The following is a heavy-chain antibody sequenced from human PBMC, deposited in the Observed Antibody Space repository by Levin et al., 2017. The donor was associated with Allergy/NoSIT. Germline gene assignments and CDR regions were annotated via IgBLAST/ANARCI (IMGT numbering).Heavy chain of an antibody. Sequence: GESLKISCAASGFTFSSYAMSWVRQAPGKGLEWVSTISGSGGSTYYADSVKGRFTISRDNSKNTLYLQVNSVRADDTAVYYCAKDGSYADYFDYWGQGTLVTVSS. J-gene: IGHJ4*02. CDR3: AKDGSYADYFDY. CDR1: GFTFSSYA. V-gene: IGHV3-23*01. D-gene: IGHD3-16*01. CDR2: ISGSGGST.